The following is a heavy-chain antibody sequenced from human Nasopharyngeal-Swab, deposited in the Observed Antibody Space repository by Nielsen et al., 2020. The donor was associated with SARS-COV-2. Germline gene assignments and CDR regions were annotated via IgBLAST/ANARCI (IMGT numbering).Heavy chain of an antibody. CDR1: GYTFTNYG. J-gene: IGHJ4*02. V-gene: IGHV1-18*01. CDR3: ARDYEDSGRWGDFDY. D-gene: IGHD5-12*01. CDR2: IGTYNGNA. Sequence: ASVKVSCKASGYTFTNYGLNWLRQAPGQGLEWMGWIGTYNGNANPAQKFQGRVTMTTDTSTNTAYMELRGLRSDDTAVYYCARDYEDSGRWGDFDYWGQGTRVTVSS.